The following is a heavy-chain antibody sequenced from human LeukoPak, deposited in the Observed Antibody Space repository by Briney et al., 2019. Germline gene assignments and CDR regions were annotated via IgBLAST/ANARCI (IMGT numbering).Heavy chain of an antibody. CDR3: ARDPYQGAFDI. J-gene: IGHJ3*02. Sequence: SETLSLPFTVSGGSISNGDYYWSWVRPHPGKGLEWIGYIYYSGSTYSNPSLKSRVTISVDTSKNQFSLKLSSVTAADAAVYYCARDPYQGAFDIWGQGTLVTVSS. CDR2: IYYSGST. CDR1: GGSISNGDYY. V-gene: IGHV4-31*03.